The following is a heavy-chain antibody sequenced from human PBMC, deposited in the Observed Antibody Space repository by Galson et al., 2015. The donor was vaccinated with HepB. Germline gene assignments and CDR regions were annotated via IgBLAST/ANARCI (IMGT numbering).Heavy chain of an antibody. Sequence: TLSLTCAVYGGSFSGYYWSWIRQPPGKGLEWIGEINHSGSTNYNPSLKSRVTISVDTSKNQFSLKLSSVTAADTAVYYCARGSRYYYGSGSYYWFDPWGQGTLVTVSS. CDR1: GGSFSGYY. CDR2: INHSGST. J-gene: IGHJ5*02. CDR3: ARGSRYYYGSGSYYWFDP. V-gene: IGHV4-34*01. D-gene: IGHD3-10*01.